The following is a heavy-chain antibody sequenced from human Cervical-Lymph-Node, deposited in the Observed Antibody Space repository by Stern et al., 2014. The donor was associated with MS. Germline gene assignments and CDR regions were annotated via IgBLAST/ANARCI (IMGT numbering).Heavy chain of an antibody. D-gene: IGHD2-21*02. CDR3: ARVEDCGGDCYPPRSFDY. CDR2: IHYTRST. Sequence: QVQLQESGPGLVKPSQTLSLTCTVSGGSISSDYWSWIRQPPGKGLEWIGYIHYTRSTNYNPSLKSRVTISVDRSKNQFSLKLSSVTAADTAVYYCARVEDCGGDCYPPRSFDYWGQGTLVTVSS. V-gene: IGHV4-59*01. J-gene: IGHJ4*02. CDR1: GGSISSDY.